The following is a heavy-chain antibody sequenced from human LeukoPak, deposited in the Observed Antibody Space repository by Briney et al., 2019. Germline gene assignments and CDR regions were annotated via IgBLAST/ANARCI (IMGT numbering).Heavy chain of an antibody. J-gene: IGHJ4*02. V-gene: IGHV3-30*18. D-gene: IGHD2-15*01. CDR1: GFTFSSYG. CDR3: AKDPNCSGGSCYSYPFY. Sequence: GGSLRLSCAASGFTFSSYGMHWVRQAPGKGLEWVAVISYDGSNKYYADSVKGRFTISRDNSKNTLYLQMNSLRAEDTAVYYCAKDPNCSGGSCYSYPFYWGQGTLVTVSS. CDR2: ISYDGSNK.